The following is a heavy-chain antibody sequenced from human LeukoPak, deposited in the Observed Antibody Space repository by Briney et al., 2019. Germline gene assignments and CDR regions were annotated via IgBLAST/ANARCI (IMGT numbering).Heavy chain of an antibody. Sequence: SETLSLTCTVSGGSISSYYWSWIRQPAGKGLEWIGRIYTSGSTNYNPSLKSRVTISVDKSKNQFSLKLSSVTAAGTAVYYCAGEYCSGGSCFINWFDPWGQGTLVTVSS. J-gene: IGHJ5*02. CDR2: IYTSGST. V-gene: IGHV4-4*07. CDR3: AGEYCSGGSCFINWFDP. D-gene: IGHD2-15*01. CDR1: GGSISSYY.